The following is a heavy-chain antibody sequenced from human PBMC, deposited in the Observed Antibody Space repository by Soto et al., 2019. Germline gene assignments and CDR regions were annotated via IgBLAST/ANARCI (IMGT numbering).Heavy chain of an antibody. Sequence: QVQLVQSGAEVKKPGSSVKVSCKATGGTFSSYAISWVRQAPGQRLECMGGIIPIFGTANYAQKFQGRVTITADESTRTAYMELSSLRSEDTAVYYCARDSVAGTLYYYYGMDVWGHGTTVTDSS. J-gene: IGHJ6*02. CDR2: IIPIFGTA. D-gene: IGHD6-19*01. CDR1: GGTFSSYA. CDR3: ARDSVAGTLYYYYGMDV. V-gene: IGHV1-69*12.